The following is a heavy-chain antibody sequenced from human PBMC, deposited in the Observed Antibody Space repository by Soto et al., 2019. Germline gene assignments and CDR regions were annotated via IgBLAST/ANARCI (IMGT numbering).Heavy chain of an antibody. J-gene: IGHJ6*03. Sequence: GESLKISCEGSGFSFSKYKIGWVRQMPGKGLEWMGIINPGDSDTRYSPSFQGQVTISADKSISTAYLQWSSLKASDTAMYYCARVVTTGTTYYYYYYYMDVWGKGTTVTVSS. V-gene: IGHV5-51*01. CDR1: GFSFSKYK. D-gene: IGHD2-21*02. CDR3: ARVVTTGTTYYYYYYYMDV. CDR2: INPGDSDT.